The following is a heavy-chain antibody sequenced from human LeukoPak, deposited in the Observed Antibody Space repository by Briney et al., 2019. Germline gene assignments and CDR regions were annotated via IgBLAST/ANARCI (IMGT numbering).Heavy chain of an antibody. J-gene: IGHJ4*02. V-gene: IGHV3-30*03. CDR1: RFTFSSYA. Sequence: TGGSLRLSCAAPRFTFSSYAMHWVRQAPGKGPEWVATISYDGRNEHYSDSVKGRFTISRDNSKNTLFLQMNSLRAEDTAVYYGATRPGGSGWYQMHYWGQGTLVTVSS. CDR3: ATRPGGSGWYQMHY. CDR2: ISYDGRNE. D-gene: IGHD6-19*01.